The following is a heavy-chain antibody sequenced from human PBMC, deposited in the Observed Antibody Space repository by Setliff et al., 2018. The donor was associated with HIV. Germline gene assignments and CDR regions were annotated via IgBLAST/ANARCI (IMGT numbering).Heavy chain of an antibody. V-gene: IGHV3-15*01. J-gene: IGHJ4*02. CDR3: TTAQWVLVGATPFDY. CDR1: GFSFSNAW. D-gene: IGHD1-26*01. Sequence: GGSLRLSCAASGFSFSNAWMSWVRQAPGKGLEWVALIRREADGGTTDYATPVKGRFTISRDDSKNTLFLQMNSLKTEDTAVYYCTTAQWVLVGATPFDYWGQGALVTVSS. CDR2: IRREADGGTT.